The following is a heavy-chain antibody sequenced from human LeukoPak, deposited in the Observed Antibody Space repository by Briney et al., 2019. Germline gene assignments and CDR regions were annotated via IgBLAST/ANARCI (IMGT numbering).Heavy chain of an antibody. V-gene: IGHV4-59*01. CDR1: GGSFSGYY. Sequence: SETLSLTCAVYGGSFSGYYWSWIRQPPGKGLEWIGYIYYSGSTNYNPSLKSRVTISVDTSKNQFSLKLSSVTAADTAVYYCARANSGHTLIAVAGEYDYWGQGTLVTVSS. J-gene: IGHJ4*02. D-gene: IGHD6-19*01. CDR3: ARANSGHTLIAVAGEYDY. CDR2: IYYSGST.